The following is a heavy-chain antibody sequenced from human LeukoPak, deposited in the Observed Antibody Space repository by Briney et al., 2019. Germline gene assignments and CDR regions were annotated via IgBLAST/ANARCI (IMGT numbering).Heavy chain of an antibody. Sequence: SETLSLTCTVSGGSISSSSHSWGWIRQPPGKGLEWTGSIYYTGRTYYNPSLKSRVTISVDTSKSQFALKLSSVTAADTAVYYCARAPVPSWVDYWGQGTLVTVSS. CDR3: ARAPVPSWVDY. V-gene: IGHV4-39*06. CDR1: GGSISSSSHS. CDR2: IYYTGRT. J-gene: IGHJ4*02. D-gene: IGHD6-13*01.